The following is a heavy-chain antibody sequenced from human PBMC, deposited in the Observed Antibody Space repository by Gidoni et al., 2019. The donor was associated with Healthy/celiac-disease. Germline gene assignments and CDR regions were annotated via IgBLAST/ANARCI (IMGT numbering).Heavy chain of an antibody. J-gene: IGHJ3*02. Sequence: EVQLLESGGGLVQPGGSLRLSCAASGFTFSSYAMSWVRQAPGKGLEWVSAISGSGGSTYYADSVKGRFTISRDNSKNTLYLQMNSLRAEDTAVYYCAKALAYCGGDCPSDAFDIWGQGTMVTVSS. D-gene: IGHD2-21*01. CDR2: ISGSGGST. CDR3: AKALAYCGGDCPSDAFDI. V-gene: IGHV3-23*01. CDR1: GFTFSSYA.